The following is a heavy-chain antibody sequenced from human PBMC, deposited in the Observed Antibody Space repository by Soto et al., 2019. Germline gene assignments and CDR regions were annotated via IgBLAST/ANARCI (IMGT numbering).Heavy chain of an antibody. Sequence: ASVKVSCKASGYTFTGYYMHWVRQAPGQGLEWMGWINPNSGGTNYAQKLQGWVTMTRDTSISTAYMELSRLRSDDTAVYYCARDQRYCSGGSCYGLFAFDIWGQGTMVTVSS. J-gene: IGHJ3*02. CDR3: ARDQRYCSGGSCYGLFAFDI. D-gene: IGHD2-15*01. CDR2: INPNSGGT. CDR1: GYTFTGYY. V-gene: IGHV1-2*04.